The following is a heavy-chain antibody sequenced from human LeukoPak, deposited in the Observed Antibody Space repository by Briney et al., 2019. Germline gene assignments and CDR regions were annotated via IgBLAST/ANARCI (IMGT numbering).Heavy chain of an antibody. Sequence: SETLSLTCTVSGGSISSYYWSWIRQPPGEGLEWIGYIYYSGSTNYNPSLKSRVTISVDTSKNQFSLKLSSVTAADTAVYYCARDFRRYSSSPNWFDPWGQGTLVTVSS. CDR3: ARDFRRYSSSPNWFDP. CDR1: GGSISSYY. V-gene: IGHV4-59*01. CDR2: IYYSGST. D-gene: IGHD6-6*01. J-gene: IGHJ5*02.